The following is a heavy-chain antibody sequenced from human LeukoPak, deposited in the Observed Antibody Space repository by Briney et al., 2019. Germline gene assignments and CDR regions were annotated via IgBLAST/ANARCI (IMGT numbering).Heavy chain of an antibody. CDR3: AREPSNYYFDY. V-gene: IGHV3-48*04. Sequence: GGSLRLSCAASGFTFSSYGMNWVRQAPGKGLEWVSYITSSSSAIYYTDSVRGRFTISRDNAKNSLYLQMNSLRAEDTAVYYCAREPSNYYFDYWGQGTLITVSS. CDR2: ITSSSSAI. J-gene: IGHJ4*02. D-gene: IGHD4-11*01. CDR1: GFTFSSYG.